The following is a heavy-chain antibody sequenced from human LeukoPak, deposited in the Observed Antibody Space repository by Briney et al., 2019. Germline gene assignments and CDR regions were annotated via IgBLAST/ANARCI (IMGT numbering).Heavy chain of an antibody. CDR2: IRDDGTDK. Sequence: GGSLRLSCAASGFTVSSNYMSWVRQAPGKGLEWVAFIRDDGTDKYYGDSVKGRFTISRDNAKNSLYLQMNSLRAEDTALYYCAKDSYGDPENWFDPWGQGTLVTVSP. CDR1: GFTVSSNY. D-gene: IGHD4-17*01. V-gene: IGHV3-30*02. CDR3: AKDSYGDPENWFDP. J-gene: IGHJ5*02.